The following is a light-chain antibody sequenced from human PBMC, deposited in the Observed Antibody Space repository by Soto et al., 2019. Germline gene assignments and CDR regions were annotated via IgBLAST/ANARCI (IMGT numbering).Light chain of an antibody. J-gene: IGKJ4*01. CDR3: QQRSNWPPA. CDR2: DAS. V-gene: IGKV3-11*01. Sequence: EIVMTQSPATLSVSPGERATLSFRASQSVSSNLAWYQQKPGQAPRLLIYDASNRATGIPARFSGSGSGTDFTLTISSLEPEDFAVYYCQQRSNWPPAFGGGTKV. CDR1: QSVSSN.